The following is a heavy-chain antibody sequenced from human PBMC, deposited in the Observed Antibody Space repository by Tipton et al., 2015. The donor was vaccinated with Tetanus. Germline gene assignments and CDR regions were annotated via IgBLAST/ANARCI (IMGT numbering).Heavy chain of an antibody. CDR2: IYQNGDA. CDR1: GFSFILFS. D-gene: IGHD3-16*01. J-gene: IGHJ6*02. V-gene: IGHV4-59*01. CDR3: ARERIDAFYYHGLDV. Sequence: TLSLPFTFSGFSFILFSFSFFLPPPFPSLSFLAYIYQNGDANYNPSLQSLVTISVDTSKNQFSLQLAFVTAAATSISYCARERIDAFYYHGLDVWGPGTTVTVSS.